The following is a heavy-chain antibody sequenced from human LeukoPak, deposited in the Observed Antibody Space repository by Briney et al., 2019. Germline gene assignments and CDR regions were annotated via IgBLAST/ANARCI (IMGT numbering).Heavy chain of an antibody. D-gene: IGHD3-10*01. CDR2: IDTSGST. V-gene: IGHV4-4*07. J-gene: IGHJ4*02. Sequence: TLSLTCTVSGGSLSSYYCSWMGGPASHPQESIRRIDTSGSTNYTRSLKSRATMSVDTSKTQFSLKLSSVPAAATAVYSCARDDGSASSLDYWGQGTLVTVSS. CDR1: GGSLSSYY. CDR3: ARDDGSASSLDY.